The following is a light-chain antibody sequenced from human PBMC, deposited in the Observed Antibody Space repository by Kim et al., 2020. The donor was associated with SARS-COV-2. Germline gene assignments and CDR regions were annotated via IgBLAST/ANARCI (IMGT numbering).Light chain of an antibody. CDR3: QQYYSYPT. CDR1: QGISSY. J-gene: IGKJ4*01. V-gene: IGKV1-8*01. CDR2: AAS. Sequence: SASTGDRVPITCRASQGISSYLAWYQQKPGKAPKLLIYAASTLQSVVPSRFGGSGSGTDFTLTISCLQSEDFATYYCQQYYSYPTFGGGTKVDIK.